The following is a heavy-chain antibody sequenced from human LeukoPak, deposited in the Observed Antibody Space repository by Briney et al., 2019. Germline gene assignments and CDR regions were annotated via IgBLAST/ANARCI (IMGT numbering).Heavy chain of an antibody. CDR3: ARDRVVDYYFDY. J-gene: IGHJ4*02. Sequence: GGSLRLSCAASGFTFSSYWMHWVRQAPGKGLEWVAVIWYDGSNKYYADSVKGRFTISRDNSKNTLYLQMNSLRAEDTAVYYCARDRVVDYYFDYWGQGTLVTVSS. CDR1: GFTFSSYW. CDR2: IWYDGSNK. D-gene: IGHD5-24*01. V-gene: IGHV3-33*08.